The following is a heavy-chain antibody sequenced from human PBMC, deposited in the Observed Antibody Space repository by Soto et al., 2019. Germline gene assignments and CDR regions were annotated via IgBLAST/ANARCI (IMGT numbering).Heavy chain of an antibody. Sequence: SGTMSLTCAVYVGSFSGYHWGWVRQPPGKGLEWIGSVYYSGSTYYNPSLESRVTISVDKSKNQFSLKLMSLSAADTAVYYCGRLEGLATISYYFDYWGQGALVTVSS. CDR2: VYYSGST. CDR3: GRLEGLATISYYFDY. J-gene: IGHJ4*02. D-gene: IGHD3-9*01. V-gene: IGHV4-39*01. CDR1: VGSFSGYH.